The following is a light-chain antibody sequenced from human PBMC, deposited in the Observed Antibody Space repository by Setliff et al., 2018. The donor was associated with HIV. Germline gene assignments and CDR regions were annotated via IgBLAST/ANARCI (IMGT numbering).Light chain of an antibody. CDR1: TEAVTSGHY. J-gene: IGLJ3*02. CDR2: DTS. Sequence: QAVVTQEPSLTVSPGGTVTLTCVSSTEAVTSGHYPYWLQQKPGQAPRTLIYDTSNKHSWTPARFSGSLLGGKVALTLSGAQPADEAEYYCLLSYSGARVFGGGTKVTVL. V-gene: IGLV7-46*01. CDR3: LLSYSGARV.